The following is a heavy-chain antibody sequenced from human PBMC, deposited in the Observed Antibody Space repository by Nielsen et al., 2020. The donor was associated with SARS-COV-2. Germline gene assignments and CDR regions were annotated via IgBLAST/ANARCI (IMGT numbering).Heavy chain of an antibody. J-gene: IGHJ2*01. Sequence: SETLSLTCAVYGGSFSGYYWGWIRQPPGKGLEWIGSIYYSGSTYYNPSLKSRVTISVDTSKNQFSLKLSSVTAADTAVYYCARDRPPYYDFWSGYLDGGYFDLWGRGTLVTVSS. V-gene: IGHV4-34*01. CDR3: ARDRPPYYDFWSGYLDGGYFDL. CDR1: GGSFSGYY. D-gene: IGHD3-3*01. CDR2: IYYSGST.